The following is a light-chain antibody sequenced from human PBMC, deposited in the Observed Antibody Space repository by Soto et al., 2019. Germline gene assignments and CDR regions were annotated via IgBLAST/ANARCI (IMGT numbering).Light chain of an antibody. CDR2: GAS. J-gene: IGKJ1*01. CDR3: KQYNSYSQT. Sequence: DIRRTQSPWAGAASLGGGGTSTFLASQGISNSLAWFQQKPGRVTKRLIYGASTLQSWAKSRFSGSASGAAFTLTISSMQPDDFATYYCKQYNSYSQTVGQGTQVDIK. V-gene: IGKV1-17*03. CDR1: QGISNS.